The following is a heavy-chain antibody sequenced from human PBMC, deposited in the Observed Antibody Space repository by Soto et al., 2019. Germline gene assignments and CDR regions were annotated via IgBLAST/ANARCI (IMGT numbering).Heavy chain of an antibody. CDR2: IYYSGSTT. J-gene: IGHJ3*01. D-gene: IGHD3-10*01. V-gene: IGHV4-31*03. Sequence: SETLSLTSTVSGGSISSGGNYWSWIRHHPGKGLEWIGHIYYSGSTTNYNPSLKSRITILVDTSKNQFSLNLRSVTAADTAVYYCARDRRGYDALDVWGQGTMVTVSS. CDR1: GGSISSGGNY. CDR3: ARDRRGYDALDV.